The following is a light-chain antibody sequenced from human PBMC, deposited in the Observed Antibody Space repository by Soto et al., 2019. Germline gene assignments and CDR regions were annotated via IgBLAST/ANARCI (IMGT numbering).Light chain of an antibody. CDR1: QSVTNY. V-gene: IGKV3-11*01. CDR3: QQRLNWPPG. Sequence: EIFLPQYPDTLSLSPGERATLTCRASQSVTNYIAWYQQRPGQAPRLLIYDASNRATGVPARFSGSRSGTDFTLTISDLEPADFGLYYCQQRLNWPPGFGQGTKVDIK. CDR2: DAS. J-gene: IGKJ1*01.